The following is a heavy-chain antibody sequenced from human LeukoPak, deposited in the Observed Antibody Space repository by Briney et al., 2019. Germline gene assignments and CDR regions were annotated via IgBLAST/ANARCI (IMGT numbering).Heavy chain of an antibody. V-gene: IGHV1-18*01. J-gene: IGHJ6*03. CDR3: ARGLKDIVVVVAATRLVGATYYYYMDV. D-gene: IGHD2-15*01. CDR1: AYSFTSYG. Sequence: GASVKVSCKAYAYSFTSYGISWVRQAPGQGLEWMGWISAYNGNTNYAQKLQGRVTMTTDTYTSTAYMELSSLRSEDTAVYYCARGLKDIVVVVAATRLVGATYYYYMDVWGKGTTVTVSS. CDR2: ISAYNGNT.